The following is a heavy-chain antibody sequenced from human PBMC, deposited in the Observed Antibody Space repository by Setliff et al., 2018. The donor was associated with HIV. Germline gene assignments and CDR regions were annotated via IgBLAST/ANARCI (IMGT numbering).Heavy chain of an antibody. CDR2: ISPHNGNT. CDR1: GYTFTNQY. J-gene: IGHJ3*02. D-gene: IGHD2-8*01. CDR3: AKGYSWSVVGALDI. V-gene: IGHV1-18*01. Sequence: GASVKVSCKASGYTFTNQYISWVRQAPGQGLQWMGRISPHNGNTKFDEKFQGRVTMTTDPSTNTVYMQLGSLQSDDTAMYYCAKGYSWSVVGALDIWGQGTMVTVSS.